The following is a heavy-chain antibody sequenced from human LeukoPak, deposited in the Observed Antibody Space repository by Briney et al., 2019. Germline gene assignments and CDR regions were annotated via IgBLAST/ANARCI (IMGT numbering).Heavy chain of an antibody. V-gene: IGHV3-11*04. Sequence: GGSLRLSCAASGFTFSDYYMSWIRQAPGKGLEWVSYISSSGSTIYYADSVKGRFTISRDNAKNSLYLQMNSLRAEDTAVYYCAKAAIIGRNWFDPWGQGTLVTVSS. D-gene: IGHD2-2*02. CDR3: AKAAIIGRNWFDP. CDR2: ISSSGSTI. J-gene: IGHJ5*02. CDR1: GFTFSDYY.